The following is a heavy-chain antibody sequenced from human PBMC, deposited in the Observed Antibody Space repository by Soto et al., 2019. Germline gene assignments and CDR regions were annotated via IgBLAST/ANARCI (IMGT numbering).Heavy chain of an antibody. CDR1: GFTFSNYW. CDR3: AIDKTTAWSPNWFDS. V-gene: IGHV3-7*01. CDR2: IDRDGTEK. Sequence: EVQLVESGGGLVQPGGSLRLSCAASGFTFSNYWMGWVRQAPGKGLEWVANIDRDGTEKFYVDSVKGRFSISRDNTKDSLSLQMNSLRGEDTAVYYCAIDKTTAWSPNWFDSWGQGTLVTVSS. J-gene: IGHJ5*01. D-gene: IGHD4-17*01.